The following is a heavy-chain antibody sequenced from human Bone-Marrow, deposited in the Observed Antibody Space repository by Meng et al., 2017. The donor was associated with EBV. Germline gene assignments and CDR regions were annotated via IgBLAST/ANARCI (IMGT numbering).Heavy chain of an antibody. V-gene: IGHV4-4*02. CDR2: IYHSGST. J-gene: IGHJ5*02. D-gene: IGHD2-21*02. Sequence: QLMLRGSGPGRVTPSGTLSRTCAVSGGSISSSNWWSWVRQPPGKGLEWIGEIYHSGSTNYNPSLKSRVTISVDKSKNQFSLKLSSVTAADTAVYYCARAWSVTSGFDPWGQGTLVTVSS. CDR1: GGSISSSNW. CDR3: ARAWSVTSGFDP.